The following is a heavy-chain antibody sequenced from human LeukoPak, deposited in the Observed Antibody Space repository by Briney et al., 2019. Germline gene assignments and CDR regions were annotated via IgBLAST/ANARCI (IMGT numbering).Heavy chain of an antibody. CDR1: GFTFSSYA. D-gene: IGHD4-23*01. CDR2: ISGSGGST. J-gene: IGHJ4*02. Sequence: GGSLRLSCAASGFTFSSYAMSWVRQAPGKGLEWVSAISGSGGSTYYADSVKGRFTISRDNSKNTLYLQMNSLRAEDTAVYYCVKPNPPWVTMVVTTNFDYWGQGTLVTVSS. CDR3: VKPNPPWVTMVVTTNFDY. V-gene: IGHV3-23*01.